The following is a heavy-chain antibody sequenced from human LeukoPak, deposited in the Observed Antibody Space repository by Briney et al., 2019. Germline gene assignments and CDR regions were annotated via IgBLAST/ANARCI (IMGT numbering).Heavy chain of an antibody. Sequence: SETLSLTCAVYGGSFSGYYWSWIRQPPGKGLEWIGEINHSGSTNYNPSLKSRVTISVDTSKNQFSLKLNSVTAADTAVYYCARNRPWGNSGGDHWGQGTLVTVSS. J-gene: IGHJ4*02. D-gene: IGHD4-23*01. CDR1: GGSFSGYY. CDR3: ARNRPWGNSGGDH. V-gene: IGHV4-34*01. CDR2: INHSGST.